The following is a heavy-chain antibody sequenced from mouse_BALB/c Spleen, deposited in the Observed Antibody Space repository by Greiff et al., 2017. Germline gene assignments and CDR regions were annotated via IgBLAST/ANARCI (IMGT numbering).Heavy chain of an antibody. CDR3: ARGDAMDD. V-gene: IGHV5-17*02. CDR2: ISSGSSTI. CDR1: GFTFSSFG. J-gene: IGHJ4*01. Sequence: EVQRVESGGGLVQPGGSRKLSCAASGFTFSSFGMHWVRQAPEKGLEWVAYISSGSSTIYYADTVKGRFTISRDNPKNTLFLQMTSLRSEDTAMYYCARGDAMDDWGQGTSVTVSS.